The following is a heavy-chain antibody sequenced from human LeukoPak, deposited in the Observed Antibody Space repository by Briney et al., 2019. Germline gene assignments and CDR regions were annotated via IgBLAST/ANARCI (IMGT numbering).Heavy chain of an antibody. Sequence: PGGSLGLSCAASGFTFSSYWMSWVRQAPGKGLEWVANIKEDGSEKYYVDSVKGRFTISRDNAKNSLYLQMNILRAEDTAVYYCARVLHYYDSSTYYTDITGYFFDYWGQGSLVTVSS. CDR3: ARVLHYYDSSTYYTDITGYFFDY. CDR2: IKEDGSEK. V-gene: IGHV3-7*01. D-gene: IGHD3-22*01. J-gene: IGHJ4*02. CDR1: GFTFSSYW.